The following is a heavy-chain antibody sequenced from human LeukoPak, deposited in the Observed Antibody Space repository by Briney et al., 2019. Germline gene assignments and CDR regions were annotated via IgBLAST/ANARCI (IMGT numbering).Heavy chain of an antibody. Sequence: PGGSLRLSCAASGFTFSSYSMNWVRQAPGRGLEWVSYISSSSSTIYYTDSVKGRFTISRDNAKSSLYLQMNSLRAEDTAVYYCARERGYSSTNDYWGQGTLVTVSS. D-gene: IGHD6-19*01. CDR2: ISSSSSTI. V-gene: IGHV3-48*01. CDR1: GFTFSSYS. J-gene: IGHJ4*02. CDR3: ARERGYSSTNDY.